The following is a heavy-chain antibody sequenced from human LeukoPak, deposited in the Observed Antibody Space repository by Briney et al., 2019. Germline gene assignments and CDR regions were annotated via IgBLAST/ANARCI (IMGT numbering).Heavy chain of an antibody. CDR3: ARGGGSYGSALAP. D-gene: IGHD1-26*01. V-gene: IGHV4-39*07. J-gene: IGHJ5*02. CDR1: GGSIGSSHYY. Sequence: SETLSLTCTVSGGSIGSSHYYWGWIRQAPGKGLEWIGSIYYSGITYYNPSLGSRVTLSIDPPKIPSSLKFSSVTAADTALYYCARGGGSYGSALAPWGQGTLVTVSS. CDR2: IYYSGIT.